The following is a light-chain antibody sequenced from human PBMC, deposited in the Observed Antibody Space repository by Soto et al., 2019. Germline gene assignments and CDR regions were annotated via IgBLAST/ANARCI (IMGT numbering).Light chain of an antibody. V-gene: IGKV1-39*01. J-gene: IGKJ5*01. Sequence: DIQMTQSPSSLSASVGDRVTITCRASQSISSYLNWYQQKPGKAPKLLIYAASSLQSGVPLRFSGSGSGTEFTLTISSLQPEDFATYYCQQSYSVPPITFGQGTRLEI. CDR2: AAS. CDR3: QQSYSVPPIT. CDR1: QSISSY.